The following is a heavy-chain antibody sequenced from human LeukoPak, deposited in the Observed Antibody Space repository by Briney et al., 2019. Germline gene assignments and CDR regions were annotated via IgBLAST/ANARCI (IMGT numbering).Heavy chain of an antibody. D-gene: IGHD3-16*01. CDR3: AFLRRGAFDY. CDR2: ISYDGSNK. V-gene: IGHV3-30*03. J-gene: IGHJ4*02. Sequence: GGSLRLSCAASGFTFSSYGMHWVRQAPGKGLEWVTVISYDGSNKYYADSVKGRFTISRDNSKNTLYLQMNSLRAEDTAVYYCAFLRRGAFDYWGQGTLVTVSS. CDR1: GFTFSSYG.